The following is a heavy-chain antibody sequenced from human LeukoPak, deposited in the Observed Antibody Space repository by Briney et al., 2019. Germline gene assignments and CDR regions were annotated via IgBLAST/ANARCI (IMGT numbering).Heavy chain of an antibody. CDR2: VYYSGNT. J-gene: IGHJ6*03. V-gene: IGHV4-59*01. CDR3: ARFPNYYYMDV. Sequence: SETLSLTCTVSGGSISSYYWSWIRQPPGKGLEWIGYVYYSGNTNYNPSLKSRVIMSVDTSKNQFSLKLSSVTAADTAVYYCARFPNYYYMDVWGKGTTVTVSS. CDR1: GGSISSYY.